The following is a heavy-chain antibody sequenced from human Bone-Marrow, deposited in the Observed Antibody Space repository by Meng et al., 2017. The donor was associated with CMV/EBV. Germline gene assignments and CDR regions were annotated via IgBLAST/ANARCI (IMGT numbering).Heavy chain of an antibody. Sequence: GESLKISCAASGFTFSSYWMHWVRQAPGKGLVWVSRINSDGSSTSYADSVKGRFTISRDNAKNTLYLQMNSLRAEDTAVYYCARDAPVDYSGAFDIWGQGTMVTVSS. CDR1: GFTFSSYW. V-gene: IGHV3-74*01. D-gene: IGHD4-23*01. CDR2: INSDGSST. J-gene: IGHJ3*02. CDR3: ARDAPVDYSGAFDI.